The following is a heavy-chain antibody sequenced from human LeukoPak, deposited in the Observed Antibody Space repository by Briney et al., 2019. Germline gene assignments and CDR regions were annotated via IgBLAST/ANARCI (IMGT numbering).Heavy chain of an antibody. CDR1: GFTFSSYS. CDR2: ISSSSSYI. CDR3: ARAAYTIFDYMDV. D-gene: IGHD3-3*01. V-gene: IGHV3-21*01. J-gene: IGHJ6*03. Sequence: GGSLRLSCTASGFTFSSYSMNWVRQAPGKGLEWVSSISSSSSYIYYADSVKGRFTISRDNAKNSLYLQMNSLRAEDTAVYYCARAAYTIFDYMDVWGKGTTVTVSS.